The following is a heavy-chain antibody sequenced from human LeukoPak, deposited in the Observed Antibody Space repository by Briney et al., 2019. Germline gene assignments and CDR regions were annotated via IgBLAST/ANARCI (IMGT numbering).Heavy chain of an antibody. D-gene: IGHD6-19*01. J-gene: IGHJ3*02. Sequence: GTSLRLSCAASGFTFSDSGMHWVRQAPGKGLEWAALISYDGSNKYYADSVKGRFTISRSNSKNTLYLQMNSLRVEDTALYYCAKDRYSSGWGAAFDIRGQGTMVTVSS. CDR1: GFTFSDSG. V-gene: IGHV3-30*18. CDR2: ISYDGSNK. CDR3: AKDRYSSGWGAAFDI.